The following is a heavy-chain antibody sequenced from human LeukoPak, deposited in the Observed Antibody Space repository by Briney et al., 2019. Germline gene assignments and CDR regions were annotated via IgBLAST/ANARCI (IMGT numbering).Heavy chain of an antibody. D-gene: IGHD2-21*02. CDR1: GFTFNSYW. J-gene: IGHJ4*02. Sequence: GSLRLSCAASGFTFNSYWMSWVRQAPGKGLEWVGNINQDGSEKNYADSVKGRFTISRDDAKNSLYPQMDSLRVDDTAVYYCARGCLGGDCYVGYWGQGTPVTVSS. V-gene: IGHV3-7*01. CDR2: INQDGSEK. CDR3: ARGCLGGDCYVGY.